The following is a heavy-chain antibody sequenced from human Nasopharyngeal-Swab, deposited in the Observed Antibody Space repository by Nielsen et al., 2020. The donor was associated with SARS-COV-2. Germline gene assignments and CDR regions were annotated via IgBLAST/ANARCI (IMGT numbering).Heavy chain of an antibody. CDR1: GFTFSSYW. D-gene: IGHD3-9*01. CDR2: INSDGSST. J-gene: IGHJ4*02. Sequence: GESLKIPCAASGFTFSSYWMHWVRQAPGKGLVWVSRINSDGSSTSYADSVKGRFTIPRDNAKNTLYLQMNSLRAEDTAVYYCARDPLYYDILTGYYSRYYFDYWGQGTLVTVSS. CDR3: ARDPLYYDILTGYYSRYYFDY. V-gene: IGHV3-74*01.